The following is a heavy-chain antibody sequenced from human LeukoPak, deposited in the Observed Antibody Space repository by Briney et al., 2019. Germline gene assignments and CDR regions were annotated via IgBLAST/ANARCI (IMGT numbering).Heavy chain of an antibody. Sequence: GGSLRLSCAASGFIFTNAWMSWVRQAPGKGLEWVGRIKSKTAGGATDYAAPVRGRFTISRDGEKNTLYLQMNSLKTEDTAVYYCTTYGHTYAKGAFDIWGQGTLVTVSS. D-gene: IGHD5-18*01. CDR2: IKSKTAGGAT. CDR3: TTYGHTYAKGAFDI. V-gene: IGHV3-15*01. CDR1: GFIFTNAW. J-gene: IGHJ3*02.